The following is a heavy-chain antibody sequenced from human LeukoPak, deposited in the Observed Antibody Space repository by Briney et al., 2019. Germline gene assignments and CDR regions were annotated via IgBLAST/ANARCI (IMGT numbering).Heavy chain of an antibody. CDR3: AKGGGPYYYDSSGYYIDAFDI. CDR1: GFTFSSYA. CDR2: ISGSGGST. D-gene: IGHD3-22*01. Sequence: GGSLRLSCAASGFTFSSYAMSWVRQAPGKGLEWVSAISGSGGSTYYADSVKGRFTISRDNPKNTLYLQMNSLRAEDTAVYYCAKGGGPYYYDSSGYYIDAFDIWGQGTVVTASS. V-gene: IGHV3-23*01. J-gene: IGHJ3*02.